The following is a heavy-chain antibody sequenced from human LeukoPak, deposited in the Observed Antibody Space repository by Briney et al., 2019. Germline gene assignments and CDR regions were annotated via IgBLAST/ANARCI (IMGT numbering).Heavy chain of an antibody. J-gene: IGHJ4*02. Sequence: GGSLRLSCAASGFTFSSYSMNWVRQAPGKGLEWVSSISSSSSYIYYADSVKGRFTISRDNAKNSLYLQMNSLRAEDTAVYYCASRSSTVATFPFHYWGQGTLVTVSS. CDR2: ISSSSSYI. V-gene: IGHV3-21*01. CDR1: GFTFSSYS. CDR3: ASRSSTVATFPFHY. D-gene: IGHD4-17*01.